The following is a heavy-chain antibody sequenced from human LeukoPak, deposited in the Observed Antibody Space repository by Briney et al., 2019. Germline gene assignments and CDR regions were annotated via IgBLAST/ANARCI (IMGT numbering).Heavy chain of an antibody. J-gene: IGHJ5*02. CDR3: ARGRIVVVPAAIRGGWFDP. V-gene: IGHV4-34*01. CDR1: GGSFSGYY. CDR2: INHSGST. Sequence: PSETLSLTCAVYGGSFSGYYWSWIRQPPGKGLERIGEINHSGSTNYNPSLKSRVTISVDTSKNQFSLKLSSVTAADTAVYYCARGRIVVVPAAIRGGWFDPWGQGTLVTVSS. D-gene: IGHD2-2*01.